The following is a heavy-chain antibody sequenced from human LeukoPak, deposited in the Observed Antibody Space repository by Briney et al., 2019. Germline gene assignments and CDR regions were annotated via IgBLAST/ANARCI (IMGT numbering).Heavy chain of an antibody. CDR1: GYTFTSYG. Sequence: ASVKVSCKASGYTFTSYGISWVRQAPGQGLEWMGWISAYNGNTNYAQKLQGRVTMTTDTSTSTAYMELRSLRSDDTAVYYCARRRELELPRYYYYGMDVWGQGTTVTVSS. D-gene: IGHD1-7*01. V-gene: IGHV1-18*01. CDR2: ISAYNGNT. CDR3: ARRRELELPRYYYYGMDV. J-gene: IGHJ6*02.